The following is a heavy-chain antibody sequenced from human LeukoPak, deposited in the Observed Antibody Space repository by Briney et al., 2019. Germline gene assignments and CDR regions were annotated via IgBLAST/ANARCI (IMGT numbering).Heavy chain of an antibody. CDR2: INPNSGGT. Sequence: ASVKVSCKASGYTFTGYYMHWVRQAPGQGLEWMGWINPNSGGTNYAQKFQGRVTMTRDTSISTAYMELSRLRSEDTAVYYCARGYYYNSSHYNWLNWFDSWGQGTLVTVSS. CDR1: GYTFTGYY. CDR3: ARGYYYNSSHYNWLNWFDS. J-gene: IGHJ5*01. D-gene: IGHD3-22*01. V-gene: IGHV1-2*02.